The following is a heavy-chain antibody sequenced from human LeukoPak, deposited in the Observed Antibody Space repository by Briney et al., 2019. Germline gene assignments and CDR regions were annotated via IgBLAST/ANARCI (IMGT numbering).Heavy chain of an antibody. V-gene: IGHV1-69*05. J-gene: IGHJ3*02. CDR3: ATSHPGDAAFDI. CDR2: IIPIFGTA. D-gene: IGHD3-10*01. CDR1: GGTFSSYA. Sequence: SVKVSCKASGGTFSSYAISWVRQAPGQGLEWMGRIIPIFGTANYAQKFQGRVTITTDESTSTAYMELSSLRSEDTAVYYCATSHPGDAAFDIWGQGTMVAVSS.